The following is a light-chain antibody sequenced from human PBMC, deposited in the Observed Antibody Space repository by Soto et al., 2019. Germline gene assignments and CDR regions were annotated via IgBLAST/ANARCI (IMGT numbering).Light chain of an antibody. Sequence: EIVLTQSPGTLSLSPGEGATLSCRAGQTISSGSFAWYQQKPGQPPRLLIYGGSSRAAGIPDRFSGSGSGTDFSLTISRLEPEDFAVYYCQQYGSSRTFGQGTKVDIK. CDR1: QTISSGS. CDR2: GGS. J-gene: IGKJ1*01. V-gene: IGKV3-20*01. CDR3: QQYGSSRT.